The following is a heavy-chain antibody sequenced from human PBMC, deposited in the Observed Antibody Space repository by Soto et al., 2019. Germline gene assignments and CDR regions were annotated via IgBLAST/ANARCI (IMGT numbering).Heavy chain of an antibody. CDR2: ISGSGGST. D-gene: IGHD2-15*01. Sequence: EVQLLESGGGLVQPGGSQRLSCAASGFTFSSYAMSWVRQAPGKGLEWVSAISGSGGSTYYADSVKGRFTISRDNSKNTLYLQMNSLRAEDTAVYYCAKDPSIVVVVAAVDYWGQGTLVTVSS. V-gene: IGHV3-23*01. J-gene: IGHJ4*02. CDR3: AKDPSIVVVVAAVDY. CDR1: GFTFSSYA.